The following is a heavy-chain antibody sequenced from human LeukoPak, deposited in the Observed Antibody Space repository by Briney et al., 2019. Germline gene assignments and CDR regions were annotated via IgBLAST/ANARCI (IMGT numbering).Heavy chain of an antibody. D-gene: IGHD6-13*01. J-gene: IGHJ5*02. Sequence: PSETLSLTCAVYGGSFSGYYWSWIRQPPGKRLEWIEEINHSGSTTYTPSLKSRVTISVDTSKNQFSLKLSSVTAADTAVYYRARRLRQQLVQYNWFYPWGQGTLVTVSS. V-gene: IGHV4-34*01. CDR3: ARRLRQQLVQYNWFYP. CDR2: INHSGST. CDR1: GGSFSGYY.